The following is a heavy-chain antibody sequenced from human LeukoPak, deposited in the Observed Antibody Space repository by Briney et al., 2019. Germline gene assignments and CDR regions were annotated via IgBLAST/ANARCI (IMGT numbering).Heavy chain of an antibody. J-gene: IGHJ4*02. CDR3: AKKIDSGSYPLDY. CDR1: GFTFGSFS. D-gene: IGHD3-10*01. V-gene: IGHV3-23*01. Sequence: GGSLRLSCAASGFTFGSFSMSWVRQAPGKGLEWVSVISGSGETTFYADSVRGRFTISRDNSKSTLYLQMTSLRAEDTGVYYCAKKIDSGSYPLDYWGQGALVTISS. CDR2: ISGSGETT.